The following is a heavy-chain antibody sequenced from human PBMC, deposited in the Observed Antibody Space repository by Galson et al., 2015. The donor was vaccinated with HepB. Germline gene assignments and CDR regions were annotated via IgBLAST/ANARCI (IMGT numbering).Heavy chain of an antibody. V-gene: IGHV3-73*01. J-gene: IGHJ4*02. CDR1: GFTFSDSA. CDR3: TRHSKSGGVDY. CDR2: IRTKPHNYAT. D-gene: IGHD6-25*01. Sequence: SLRLSCAASGFTFSDSALHWVRQASGKGLEWVGRIRTKPHNYATTYSASVRGRFTISRDDSRNTAYLQMNSLKIEDTALYYCTRHSKSGGVDYWGQGTLVTVSS.